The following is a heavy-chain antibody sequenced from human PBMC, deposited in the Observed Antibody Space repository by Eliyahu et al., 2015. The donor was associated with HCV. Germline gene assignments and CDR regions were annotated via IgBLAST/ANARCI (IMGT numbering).Heavy chain of an antibody. CDR2: ISWYWGVA. J-gene: IGHJ3*02. CDR3: ARAMVYFAFDI. CDR1: GFTFSSYA. Sequence: EVQLVESGGGLVQPGGSLRLSCAASGFTFSSYAMHWVRQAPGKGLEYVSAISWYWGVAYYANSVKGRFTISRDNSKNTLYLQMGSLRAEDMAVYYCARAMVYFAFDIWGQGTMVTVSS. D-gene: IGHD3-10*01. V-gene: IGHV3-64*01.